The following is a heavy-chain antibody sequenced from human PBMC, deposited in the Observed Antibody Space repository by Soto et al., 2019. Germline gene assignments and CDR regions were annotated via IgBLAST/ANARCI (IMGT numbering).Heavy chain of an antibody. CDR1: GFTFTKYG. CDR3: AKGFYSPDF. Sequence: GGSLRLSCVASGFTFTKYGMNWARQAPGKGLEWVSRISESGSGTSYADSVKGQFTISRDNSKNTIYLQMNSLRAEDTAIYYCAKGFYSPDFRGQGTLVTVSS. V-gene: IGHV3-23*01. J-gene: IGHJ4*02. CDR2: ISESGSGT. D-gene: IGHD3-3*01.